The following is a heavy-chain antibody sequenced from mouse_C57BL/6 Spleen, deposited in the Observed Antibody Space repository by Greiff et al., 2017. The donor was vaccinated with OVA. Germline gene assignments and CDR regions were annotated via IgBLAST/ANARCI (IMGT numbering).Heavy chain of an antibody. D-gene: IGHD2-3*01. V-gene: IGHV1-64*01. CDR2: IHPNSGSN. Sequence: QVQLKQPGAELVKPGASVKLSCKASGYTFTSYWMHWVKQRPGQGLEWIGMIHPNSGSNNYNEKFKSKATLTVDKSSSKAYMQLSRLTSEESAVYYYARGHDGCLYYCAMDYWGQGTSVTVSS. J-gene: IGHJ4*01. CDR3: ARGHDGCLYYCAMDY. CDR1: GYTFTSYW.